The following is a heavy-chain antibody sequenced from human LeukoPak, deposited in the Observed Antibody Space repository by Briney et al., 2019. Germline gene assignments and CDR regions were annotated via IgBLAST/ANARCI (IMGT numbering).Heavy chain of an antibody. Sequence: SQTLSLTCAISGDSVSSISVAWNWIRQSPSRGLEWLGRTYYRSKWYYEYAVSVKGRININPDPSKNQFSLQLNSVTPEDTAVYYCALARSEYHYGMDVWGQGTTVTVSS. J-gene: IGHJ6*02. V-gene: IGHV6-1*01. CDR2: TYYRSKWYY. CDR1: GDSVSSISVA. CDR3: ALARSEYHYGMDV.